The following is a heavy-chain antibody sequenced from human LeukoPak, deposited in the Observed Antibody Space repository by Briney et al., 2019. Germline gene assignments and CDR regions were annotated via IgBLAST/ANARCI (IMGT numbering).Heavy chain of an antibody. J-gene: IGHJ4*02. Sequence: PGRSLRLSCAASGFTFSSYGMHWVRQAPGKGLEWEAVISYDGSNKYYADSVKGRFTISRDNSKNTLYLQMNSLRAEDTAVYYCAKEISPYGDLDYWGQGTLVTVSS. CDR2: ISYDGSNK. CDR3: AKEISPYGDLDY. D-gene: IGHD4-17*01. V-gene: IGHV3-30*18. CDR1: GFTFSSYG.